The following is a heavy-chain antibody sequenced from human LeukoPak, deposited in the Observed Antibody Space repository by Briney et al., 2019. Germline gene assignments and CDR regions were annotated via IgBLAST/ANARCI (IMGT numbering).Heavy chain of an antibody. D-gene: IGHD5-18*01. Sequence: GGSLRLSCAASGFGFSYAWMSWVRQAPGKGPEWIGRIKRKSDGETTNYAAPVKGRFTISRDDSKNTLFLQMNSLKTEDTAFYYCTTAPSGYAYMNGWHLDYWGQGALVTVSS. V-gene: IGHV3-15*01. CDR3: TTAPSGYAYMNGWHLDY. J-gene: IGHJ4*02. CDR2: IKRKSDGETT. CDR1: GFGFSYAW.